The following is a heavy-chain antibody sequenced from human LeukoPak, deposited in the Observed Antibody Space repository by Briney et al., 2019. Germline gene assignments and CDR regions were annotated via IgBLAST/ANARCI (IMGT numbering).Heavy chain of an antibody. CDR1: GGTFSSYA. CDR2: IIPILGIA. Sequence: SVKVSCKASGGTFSSYAISWVRQAPGQGLEWMGRIIPILGIANYAQKLQGRVTMTTDTSTSTAYMELRSLRSDDTAVYYCARVEYSSSSTWFDPWGQGTLVTVSS. D-gene: IGHD6-6*01. V-gene: IGHV1-69*04. J-gene: IGHJ5*02. CDR3: ARVEYSSSSTWFDP.